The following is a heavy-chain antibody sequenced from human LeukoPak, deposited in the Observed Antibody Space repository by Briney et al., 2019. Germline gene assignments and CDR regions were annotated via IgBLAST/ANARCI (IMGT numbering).Heavy chain of an antibody. CDR2: IKQEGSEK. CDR3: AREGYCSSTSCYDYYYYMDV. Sequence: GGSLRLSCAASGFTFSRYWMSRVRQAPGKGLEWVANIKQEGSEKYYVDSVKGRFTISRDNAKNSMYLQMNRLRVEDTAVYYCAREGYCSSTSCYDYYYYMDVWGKGTTVTVSS. V-gene: IGHV3-7*01. D-gene: IGHD2-2*01. CDR1: GFTFSRYW. J-gene: IGHJ6*03.